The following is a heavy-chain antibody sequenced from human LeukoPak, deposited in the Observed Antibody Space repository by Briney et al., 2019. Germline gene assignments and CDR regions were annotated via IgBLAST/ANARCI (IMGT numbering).Heavy chain of an antibody. V-gene: IGHV1-69*13. CDR2: IIPIFGTA. CDR3: ATIRAGYSSSWYGYWDY. D-gene: IGHD6-13*01. CDR1: GGTFSSYA. Sequence: GASVKVSCKASGGTFSSYAISWVRQAPGRGLEWMGGIIPIFGTANYAQKFQGRVTITADESTSTAYMELSSLRSEDTAVYYCATIRAGYSSSWYGYWDYWGQGTLVTVSS. J-gene: IGHJ4*02.